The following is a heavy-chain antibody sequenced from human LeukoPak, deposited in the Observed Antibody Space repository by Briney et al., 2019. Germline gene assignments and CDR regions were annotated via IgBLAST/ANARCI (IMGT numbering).Heavy chain of an antibody. V-gene: IGHV3-21*01. CDR1: GFTFSSYS. CDR3: ARMVNGEAENYYFDY. Sequence: PGGSLRLSCAASGFTFSSYSMNWVRQAPGKGLEWVSSISSSSSYIYYADSVKGRFTISRDNAKNPLYLQMNSLRAEDTAVYYCARMVNGEAENYYFDYWGQGTLVTVSS. J-gene: IGHJ4*02. CDR2: ISSSSSYI. D-gene: IGHD4-23*01.